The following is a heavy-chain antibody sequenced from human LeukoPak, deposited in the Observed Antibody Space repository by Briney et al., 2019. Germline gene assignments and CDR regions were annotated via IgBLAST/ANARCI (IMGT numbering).Heavy chain of an antibody. CDR1: GFTFSSYA. Sequence: PGGSLRLSCAASGFTFSSYAMSSLRQAPGKGLEWVSAISGSGGSTYYADSVKGRFTISRDNSKNTLYLQMNSLRAEDTAVYYCPGGGFGEDYYFDYWGQGTLVTVSS. D-gene: IGHD3-10*01. V-gene: IGHV3-23*01. CDR2: ISGSGGST. CDR3: PGGGFGEDYYFDY. J-gene: IGHJ4*02.